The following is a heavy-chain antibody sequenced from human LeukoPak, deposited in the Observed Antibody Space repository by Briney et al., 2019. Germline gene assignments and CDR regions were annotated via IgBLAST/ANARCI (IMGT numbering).Heavy chain of an antibody. CDR1: GFTFSSYN. Sequence: GGYLRLSCAASGFTFSSYNMNWVRQAPGKGLEWVSFIGSRSSTIYYADSVKGRFTISRDNAKNSLYLQMNSLRDEDTAVYYCARNFDSWGQGTLVTVSS. J-gene: IGHJ4*02. CDR3: ARNFDS. V-gene: IGHV3-48*02. CDR2: IGSRSSTI.